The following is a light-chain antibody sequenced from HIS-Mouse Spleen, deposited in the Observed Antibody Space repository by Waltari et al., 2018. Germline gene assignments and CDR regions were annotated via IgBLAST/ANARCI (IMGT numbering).Light chain of an antibody. CDR1: NIGSKS. J-gene: IGLJ2*01. Sequence: SYVLTQPPSVSVAPGKTARITCGGNNIGSKSVHWYQQKPGQAPVLVVYDDSDRPSGLPGRFSGSNSGNTATLTSSRVEAGDEADYYCQVWDSSSDHVVFGGGTKLTVL. V-gene: IGLV3-21*03. CDR2: DDS. CDR3: QVWDSSSDHVV.